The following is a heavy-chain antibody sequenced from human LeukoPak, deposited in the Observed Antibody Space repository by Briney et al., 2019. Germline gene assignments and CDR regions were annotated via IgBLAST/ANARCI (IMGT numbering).Heavy chain of an antibody. CDR1: GFTVSSNS. CDR2: IYTGGTR. V-gene: IGHV3-66*01. Sequence: GGSLRLSCAASGFTVSSNSMSWVRQAPGKGLVWVSVIYTGGTRYYADSVKGRFTISRDNSKNTLYLQMNSLRAEDTAVYYCARDVAAPGGVYFDYWGQGTLVTVSS. D-gene: IGHD3-16*01. CDR3: ARDVAAPGGVYFDY. J-gene: IGHJ4*02.